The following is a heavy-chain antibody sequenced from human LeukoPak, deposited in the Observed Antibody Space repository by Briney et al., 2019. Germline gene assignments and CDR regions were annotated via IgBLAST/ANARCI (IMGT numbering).Heavy chain of an antibody. D-gene: IGHD2-2*01. J-gene: IGHJ3*02. Sequence: SVKVSCKASGGTFSSYAISWVRQARGQGLEWMGGIIPIFGTANYAQKFQGRVTITADESTSTGYMELSSLRSEDTAVYYCARYCSSTSCYHPDAFDIWGQGTMVTVSS. V-gene: IGHV1-69*13. CDR2: IIPIFGTA. CDR1: GGTFSSYA. CDR3: ARYCSSTSCYHPDAFDI.